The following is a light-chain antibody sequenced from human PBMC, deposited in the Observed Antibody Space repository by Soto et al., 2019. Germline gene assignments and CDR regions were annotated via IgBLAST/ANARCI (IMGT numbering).Light chain of an antibody. CDR2: CAS. Sequence: EIILTQSPDILSLSPGGRATLSCRASQTVSSYFLGWRQQRPGEAPRLLIYCASTRAAGIPDRFSGSGAGTDFTLAITRLEPEDSAVYFCQQYTGPPTTFGQGTRLEIK. CDR3: QQYTGPPTT. J-gene: IGKJ5*01. CDR1: QTVSSYF. V-gene: IGKV3-20*01.